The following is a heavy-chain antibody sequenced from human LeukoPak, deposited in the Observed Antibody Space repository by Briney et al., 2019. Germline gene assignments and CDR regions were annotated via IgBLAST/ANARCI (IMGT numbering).Heavy chain of an antibody. CDR1: GFTFSSYW. CDR3: ARERGSIAAAALDAFDI. CDR2: IKQDGSEK. Sequence: GGSLRLSCAVSGFTFSSYWMSWVRQAPGKGLEWVANIKQDGSEKYYVDSVKGRFTISRGNAKNSLYLQMNSLRAEDTAVYYCARERGSIAAAALDAFDIWGQGTMVTVSS. D-gene: IGHD6-13*01. V-gene: IGHV3-7*03. J-gene: IGHJ3*02.